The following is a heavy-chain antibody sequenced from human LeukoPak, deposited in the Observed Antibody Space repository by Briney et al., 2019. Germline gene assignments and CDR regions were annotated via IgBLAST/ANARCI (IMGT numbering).Heavy chain of an antibody. CDR3: ARGPTYYYASSGYYYPFDY. V-gene: IGHV4-59*01. D-gene: IGHD3-22*01. J-gene: IGHJ4*02. CDR1: DGSIRAYY. Sequence: SETLSLTCTVSDGSIRAYYWSWIRQPPGKGLEWIGYIYYSGSTNYNPSLKSRVTISVDTSKNQFSLKMSSVTAADTAVYYCARGPTYYYASSGYYYPFDYWGQGTLVTVSS. CDR2: IYYSGST.